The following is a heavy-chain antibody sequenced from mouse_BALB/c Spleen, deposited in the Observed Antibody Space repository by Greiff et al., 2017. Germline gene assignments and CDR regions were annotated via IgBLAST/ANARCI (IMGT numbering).Heavy chain of an antibody. D-gene: IGHD2-4*01. CDR3: AGHPDYGAY. CDR1: GFTFSSYG. V-gene: IGHV5-6*02. J-gene: IGHJ3*01. CDR2: ISSGGSYT. Sequence: EVMLVESGGDLVKPGGSLKLSCAASGFTFSSYGMSWVRQTPDKRLEWVATISSGGSYTYYPDSVKGRFTISRDNAKNTLYLQMSGLKSEDTAMYYCAGHPDYGAYWGQGTLVTVSA.